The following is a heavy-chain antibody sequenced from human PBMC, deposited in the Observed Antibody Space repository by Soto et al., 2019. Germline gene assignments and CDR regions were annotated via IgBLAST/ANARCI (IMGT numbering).Heavy chain of an antibody. Sequence: EVQLLESGGGLVQPGGSQRLSCAASGFTFSSYAMTWVRQAPGKGLEWVSGISGSGATTSYADSVKGRFTVSRDNSKNTLYLQMNSLRVEDTAVYYCAKLRYFDWSSYNWFEYWGQGTPVTVSS. CDR2: ISGSGATT. V-gene: IGHV3-23*01. D-gene: IGHD3-9*01. J-gene: IGHJ5*01. CDR3: AKLRYFDWSSYNWFEY. CDR1: GFTFSSYA.